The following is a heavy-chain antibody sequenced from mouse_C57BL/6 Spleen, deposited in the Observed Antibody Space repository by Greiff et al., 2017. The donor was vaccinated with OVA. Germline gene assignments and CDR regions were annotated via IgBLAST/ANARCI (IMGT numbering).Heavy chain of an antibody. Sequence: VQLQQSGPELVKPGASVKISCKASGYAFSSSWMNWVKQRPGKGLEWIGRIYPGDGDTNYNGKFKGKATLTADKSSSTAYMQLSSLTSEDSAVYFCARGNYGTEYFDVWGTGTTVTVSS. CDR2: IYPGDGDT. J-gene: IGHJ1*03. CDR3: ARGNYGTEYFDV. D-gene: IGHD1-1*01. CDR1: GYAFSSSW. V-gene: IGHV1-82*01.